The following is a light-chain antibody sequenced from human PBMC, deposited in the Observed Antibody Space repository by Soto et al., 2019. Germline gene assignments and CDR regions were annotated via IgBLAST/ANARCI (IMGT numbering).Light chain of an antibody. V-gene: IGKV1-5*01. CDR3: QQYENYWT. Sequence: DIQMTQSPSTLSATAGDRVTITFRASQSISSWLAWYQHKPGKAPKLLIYDASNLDSGVPSRFSGSGSGTEFSLTISNLQPDDCATYYCQQYENYWTFGQGTKVDI. CDR1: QSISSW. J-gene: IGKJ1*01. CDR2: DAS.